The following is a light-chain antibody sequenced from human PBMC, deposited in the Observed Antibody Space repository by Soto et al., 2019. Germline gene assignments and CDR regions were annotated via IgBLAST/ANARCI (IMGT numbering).Light chain of an antibody. CDR3: QQSYSTPFT. CDR1: QSIGNL. Sequence: DIEMTQSPSTLSASVGDRVTVTCRASQSIGNLLAWYQQKAGKAPKVMIHAASSLQSGVPSRFSGSGSGTDFTLTISSLQPEDFGTYYCQQSYSTPFTFAPGTKVDIK. CDR2: AAS. V-gene: IGKV1-39*01. J-gene: IGKJ3*01.